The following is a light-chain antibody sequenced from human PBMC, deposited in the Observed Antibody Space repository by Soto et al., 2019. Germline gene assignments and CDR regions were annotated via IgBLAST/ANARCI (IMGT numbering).Light chain of an antibody. CDR1: QSINSW. Sequence: IQMTQAPFILSASVGDRVTITCRASQSINSWLAWYQQKPGKAPKLLIYKASSLESGVPSRFSGSGSGTEFTLTITSLQPDDFATYYCQQYGRYWSFGQGTKVEIK. V-gene: IGKV1-5*03. CDR3: QQYGRYWS. J-gene: IGKJ1*01. CDR2: KAS.